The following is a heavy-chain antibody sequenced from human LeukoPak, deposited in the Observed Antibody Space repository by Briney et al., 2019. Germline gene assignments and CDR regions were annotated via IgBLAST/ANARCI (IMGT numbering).Heavy chain of an antibody. CDR3: AREFIAAAGFEEYYYMDV. CDR1: GGSISSYY. J-gene: IGHJ6*03. CDR2: IYYSGST. D-gene: IGHD6-13*01. V-gene: IGHV4-59*01. Sequence: SETLSLTCTVSGGSISSYYWSWIRQPPGKGLEWIGYIYYSGSTNYNPSLKSRVTISVDTSKNQFSLKLSSVTAADTAVYYCAREFIAAAGFEEYYYMDVWGKGTTVTVSS.